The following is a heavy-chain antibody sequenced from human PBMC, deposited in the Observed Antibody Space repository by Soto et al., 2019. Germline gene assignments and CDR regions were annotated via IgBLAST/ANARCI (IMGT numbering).Heavy chain of an antibody. Sequence: SETLSLTCTVSGGSISSYYWSWIRQPPGKGLEWIGYIYYSGSTNYNPSLKSRVTISVDTSKNQFPLKLSSVTAADTAVYYCARTVYSYGPRFDYWGQGTLVTVSS. J-gene: IGHJ4*02. CDR1: GGSISSYY. V-gene: IGHV4-59*01. CDR3: ARTVYSYGPRFDY. D-gene: IGHD5-18*01. CDR2: IYYSGST.